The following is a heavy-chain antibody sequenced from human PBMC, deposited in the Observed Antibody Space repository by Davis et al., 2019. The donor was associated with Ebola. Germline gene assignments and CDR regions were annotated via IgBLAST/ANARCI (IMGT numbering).Heavy chain of an antibody. D-gene: IGHD3-3*01. CDR3: ARGFWSGSGGIQRYYYYYYMDV. CDR2: INHSGST. Sequence: PSETLSLTCAVYGGSFSGYYWSWIRQPPGKGLEWIGEINHSGSTNYNPSLKSRVTISVDTSKNQFSLKLSSVTAADTAVYYCARGFWSGSGGIQRYYYYYYMDVWGRGTTVTVSS. CDR1: GGSFSGYY. V-gene: IGHV4-34*01. J-gene: IGHJ6*03.